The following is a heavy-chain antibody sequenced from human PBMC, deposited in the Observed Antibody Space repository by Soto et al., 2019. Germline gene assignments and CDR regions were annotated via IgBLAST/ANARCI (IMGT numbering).Heavy chain of an antibody. CDR1: GYTFTGYY. J-gene: IGHJ4*02. D-gene: IGHD2-15*01. CDR3: ARVLRVVAAPTIFDC. V-gene: IGHV1-2*02. Sequence: ASVKVSCKASGYTFTGYYMHWVRQAPGQGLEWMGWINPNSGGTNYAQKFQGRVTMTRDTSISTAYMELSRLGSDDTAVYYCARVLRVVAAPTIFDCWGQGTLVTVSS. CDR2: INPNSGGT.